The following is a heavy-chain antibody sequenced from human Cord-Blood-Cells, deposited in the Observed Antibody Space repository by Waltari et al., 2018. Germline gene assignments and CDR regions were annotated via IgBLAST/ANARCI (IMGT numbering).Heavy chain of an antibody. D-gene: IGHD2-2*02. CDR2: IYSGGST. J-gene: IGHJ5*02. CDR3: ARDPDYCSSTSCYTS. V-gene: IGHV3-53*02. Sequence: VQLVETGGGLIQPGGSLRLSCAASGFPLSSHYMSWVRQAPGKGLEWVSVIYSGGSTYYADSVKGRFTISRDNSKNTLYLQMNSLRAEDTAVYYCARDPDYCSSTSCYTSWGQGTLVTVSS. CDR1: GFPLSSHY.